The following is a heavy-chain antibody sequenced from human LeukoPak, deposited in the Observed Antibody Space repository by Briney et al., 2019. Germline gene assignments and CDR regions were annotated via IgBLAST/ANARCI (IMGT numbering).Heavy chain of an antibody. J-gene: IGHJ4*02. D-gene: IGHD6-25*01. V-gene: IGHV3-7*01. CDR2: TKQDGSEI. CDR3: VRGSSAAAESYFDY. Sequence: GGSLRLSCALSGFTLSQYWMSWVRQAPGKGLEWVANTKQDGSEIHYVDSVKGRFTISRDNAKNSLYLQMNSLRAEDTAVYYCVRGSSAAAESYFDYWGQGTLVTVSS. CDR1: GFTLSQYW.